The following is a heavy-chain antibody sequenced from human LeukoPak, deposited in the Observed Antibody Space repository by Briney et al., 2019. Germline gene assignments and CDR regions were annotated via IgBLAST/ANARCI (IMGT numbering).Heavy chain of an antibody. CDR1: GGSISSGDYY. D-gene: IGHD3-9*01. J-gene: IGHJ5*02. CDR2: IYYSGST. Sequence: SQTLSLTCTVSGGSISSGDYYWSWIRQPPGKGLEWIGYIYYSGSTYYNPSPKSRVTISVDTSKNQFSLKLSSVTAADTAVYYCARDLVFDWGNWFDPWGQGTLVTVSS. V-gene: IGHV4-30-4*01. CDR3: ARDLVFDWGNWFDP.